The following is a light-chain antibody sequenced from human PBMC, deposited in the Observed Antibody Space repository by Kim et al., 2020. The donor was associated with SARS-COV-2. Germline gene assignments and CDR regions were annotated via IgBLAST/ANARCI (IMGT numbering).Light chain of an antibody. V-gene: IGKV3-11*01. CDR1: QSVGTS. CDR2: DAS. CDR3: HQRIDWPLT. Sequence: EIVLTQSPATLSLSPGERASLSCRASQSVGTSLVWYQQKVGQAPRLLIYDASKRATDIPAKFSGSGSGTDFTLTISNLESEDFAVYYCHQRIDWPLTFGGGTKVDIK. J-gene: IGKJ4*01.